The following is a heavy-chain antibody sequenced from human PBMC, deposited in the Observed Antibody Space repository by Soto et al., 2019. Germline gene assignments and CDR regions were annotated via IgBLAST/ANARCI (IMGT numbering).Heavy chain of an antibody. J-gene: IGHJ6*02. CDR2: INPSGGST. Sequence: GASVKVSCKASGYTFTSYYMHWVRQAPGQGLEWMGIINPSGGSTSYAQKFQGRVTMTRDTSTSTVYMELSSLRSEDTAVYYCARAYCGGDCYAYYYYGMDVWGQGTTVTVSS. CDR3: ARAYCGGDCYAYYYYGMDV. CDR1: GYTFTSYY. D-gene: IGHD2-21*02. V-gene: IGHV1-46*01.